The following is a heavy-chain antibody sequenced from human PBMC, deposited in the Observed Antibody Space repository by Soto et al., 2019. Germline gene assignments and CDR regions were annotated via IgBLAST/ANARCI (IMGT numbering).Heavy chain of an antibody. CDR3: AREIVTAGGNNYFDP. Sequence: PSETLSLTCGASGGTVASSHWWSWVRQSPGRGLEWIGNVYHTGDTNFNPSLQSRVTFSVDKSNNQFSLRLTSVTAADTAVYFCAREIVTAGGNNYFDPWGPGTLVTSPQ. D-gene: IGHD2-21*02. CDR1: GGTVASSHW. J-gene: IGHJ5*02. CDR2: VYHTGDT. V-gene: IGHV4-4*02.